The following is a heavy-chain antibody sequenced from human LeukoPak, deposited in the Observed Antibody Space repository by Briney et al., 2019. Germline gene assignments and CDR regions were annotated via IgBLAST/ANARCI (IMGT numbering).Heavy chain of an antibody. CDR2: IYAGGNT. D-gene: IGHD2-2*01. CDR1: GFTVSSNY. Sequence: GGSLRLSCTVSGFTVSSNYMAWVRQAPGKGLEWVSVIYAGGNTYYADSVKGRFTISRDNSKNTLYLQMNSLRTEDTAVYCCARDQEEYQLVFHAFDFWGQGTMVTVSS. CDR3: ARDQEEYQLVFHAFDF. V-gene: IGHV3-53*05. J-gene: IGHJ3*01.